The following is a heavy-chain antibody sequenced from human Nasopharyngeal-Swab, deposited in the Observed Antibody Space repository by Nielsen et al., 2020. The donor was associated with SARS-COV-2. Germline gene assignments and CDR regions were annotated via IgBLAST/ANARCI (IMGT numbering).Heavy chain of an antibody. Sequence: SETLSLTCTVSGGSISSGGYYWSWIRQHPGKGLEWIGYIYYSGSTYYNPSLKSRVTISVDTSKNQFSLKLSSVTAADTAVYYCVRVLTRNLVVALVLDAFDIWGQGTMVTVSS. CDR2: IYYSGST. D-gene: IGHD2-15*01. J-gene: IGHJ3*02. CDR1: GGSISSGGYY. V-gene: IGHV4-31*03. CDR3: VRVLTRNLVVALVLDAFDI.